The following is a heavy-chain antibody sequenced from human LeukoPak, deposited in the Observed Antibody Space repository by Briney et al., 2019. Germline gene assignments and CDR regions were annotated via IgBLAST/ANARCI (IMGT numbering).Heavy chain of an antibody. J-gene: IGHJ4*02. CDR1: GGTFSSYA. CDR2: IIPIFGTA. CDR3: AGSYYYGSGSYYLYYFDY. V-gene: IGHV1-69*13. D-gene: IGHD3-10*01. Sequence: ASVKVSCKASGGTFSSYAISWVRQAPGQGLEWMGGIIPIFGTANYAQKFQGRVTITADESTSTACMELSSLRSEDTAVYYCAGSYYYGSGSYYLYYFDYWGQGTLVTVSS.